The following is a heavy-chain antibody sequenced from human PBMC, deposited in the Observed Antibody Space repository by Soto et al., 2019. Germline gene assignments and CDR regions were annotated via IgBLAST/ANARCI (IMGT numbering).Heavy chain of an antibody. D-gene: IGHD6-19*01. Sequence: PGESLKISCKGSGYSFTSYWIGWVRQMPGKGLEWMGIIYPGDSDTRYSPSFQGQVTISADKSISTAYLQWSSLKASDTAMYYCARHRGYSSGWVNGAPYYLYYDMDVWGQGTTVTVSS. CDR2: IYPGDSDT. V-gene: IGHV5-51*01. CDR1: GYSFTSYW. CDR3: ARHRGYSSGWVNGAPYYLYYDMDV. J-gene: IGHJ6*02.